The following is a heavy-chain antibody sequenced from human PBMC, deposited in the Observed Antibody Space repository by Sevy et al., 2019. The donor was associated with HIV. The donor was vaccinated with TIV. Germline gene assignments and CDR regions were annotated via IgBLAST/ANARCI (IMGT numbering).Heavy chain of an antibody. V-gene: IGHV3-72*01. CDR2: IRNKADSYTT. CDR1: GFTFSDHY. D-gene: IGHD6-13*01. J-gene: IGHJ4*02. Sequence: GGSLRLSCAASGFTFSDHYMEWVRQAPGKGLEWVGRIRNKADSYTTEYAASVKGRFTISKEDSKNSLYLQMNGLKTEETAVYYGATHAGLAAAGRVFDYWGQGTLVTVSS. CDR3: ATHAGLAAAGRVFDY.